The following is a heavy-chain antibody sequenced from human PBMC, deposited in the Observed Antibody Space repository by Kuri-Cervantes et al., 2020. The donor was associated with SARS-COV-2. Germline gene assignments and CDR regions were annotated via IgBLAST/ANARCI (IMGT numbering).Heavy chain of an antibody. CDR3: ARARPYGMDV. V-gene: IGHV4-34*01. J-gene: IGHJ6*02. CDR1: GGSFSGYY. Sequence: SQTLSLTCAVYGGSFSGYYWSWIRQPPGKGLEWSGEINHSGSTNYNPSLKSRVTVSVDTSKNQFSLKLSSVTAADTAVYYCARARPYGMDVWGQGTTVTVSS. CDR2: INHSGST.